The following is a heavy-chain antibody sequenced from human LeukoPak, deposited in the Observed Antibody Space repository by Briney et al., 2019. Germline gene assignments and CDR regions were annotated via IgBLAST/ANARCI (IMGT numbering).Heavy chain of an antibody. CDR1: GFAFSSYW. CDR2: ISPDVSAE. V-gene: IGHV3-7*01. CDR3: ANQAYSQFDY. D-gene: IGHD4-11*01. J-gene: IGHJ4*02. Sequence: GGSLRLSCVASGFAFSSYWMSWVRQALGKGLELVANISPDVSAEDYVDSVRGRFAISRDNAKRSLYLQMNSLSPEDTAVDYCANQAYSQFDYWGQGTLVSVSS.